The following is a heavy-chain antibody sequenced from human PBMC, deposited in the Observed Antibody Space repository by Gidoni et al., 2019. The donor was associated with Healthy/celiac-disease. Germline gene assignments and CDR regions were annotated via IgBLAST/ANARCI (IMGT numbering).Heavy chain of an antibody. Sequence: QVQLVESGGGVVQPGRSLRLSCAASGFTFSSYGMHWVRQAPGKGLEWVAVISYDGSNKYYADSVKGRFTISRDNSKNTLYLQMNSLRAEDTAVYYCAKDHGGFLEWLSHEMDVWGQGTTVTVSS. CDR1: GFTFSSYG. CDR3: AKDHGGFLEWLSHEMDV. D-gene: IGHD3-3*01. CDR2: ISYDGSNK. V-gene: IGHV3-30*18. J-gene: IGHJ6*02.